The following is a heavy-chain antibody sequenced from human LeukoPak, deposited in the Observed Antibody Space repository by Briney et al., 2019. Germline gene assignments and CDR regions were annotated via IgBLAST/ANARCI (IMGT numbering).Heavy chain of an antibody. CDR3: ARDQRYFDWLYPSTNWFDP. CDR1: GFTFSSYW. Sequence: GGSLRLSCAASGFTFSSYWMSWVRQAPGKGLEWVANIKQDGSEKYYVDSVKGRFTISRDNAKNSLYLQMNSLRAEDTAVYYCARDQRYFDWLYPSTNWFDPWGQGTLVTVSS. V-gene: IGHV3-7*01. J-gene: IGHJ5*02. CDR2: IKQDGSEK. D-gene: IGHD3-9*01.